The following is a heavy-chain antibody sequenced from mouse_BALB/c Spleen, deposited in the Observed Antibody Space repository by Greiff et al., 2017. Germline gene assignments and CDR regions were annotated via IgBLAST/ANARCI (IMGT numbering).Heavy chain of an antibody. CDR3: TRGGIYGSLDY. D-gene: IGHD1-1*01. J-gene: IGHJ4*01. V-gene: IGHV1-15*01. CDR2: IDPETGGT. Sequence: VQLQQSGAELVRPGASVTLSCKASGYTFTDYEMHWVKQTPVHGLEWIGAIDPETGGTAYNQKFKGKATLTADKSSSTAYMELRSLTSEDSAVYYCTRGGIYGSLDYWGQGTSVTVSS. CDR1: GYTFTDYE.